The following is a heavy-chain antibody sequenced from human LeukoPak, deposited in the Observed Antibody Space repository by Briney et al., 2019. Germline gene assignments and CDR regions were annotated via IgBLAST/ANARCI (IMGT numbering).Heavy chain of an antibody. Sequence: GGSLRLSCAASGFIFSDYYMSWIRLAPGKGLEWVSYISSGGSGIHYADAVKGRFTVSRDNAKNSMYLQMNSLRADDTAVYYCARDSKSTGYYYYMDVWGKGTTVTVSS. CDR3: ARDSKSTGYYYYMDV. J-gene: IGHJ6*03. CDR2: ISSGGSGI. V-gene: IGHV3-11*04. D-gene: IGHD4-17*01. CDR1: GFIFSDYY.